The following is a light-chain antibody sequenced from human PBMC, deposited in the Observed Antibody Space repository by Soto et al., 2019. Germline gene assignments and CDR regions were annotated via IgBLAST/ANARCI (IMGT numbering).Light chain of an antibody. CDR3: SSYTSSSTIV. Sequence: QSALTQPASVSGSPGQSITISCTGTSSDVGGYNCVSWYQQHPGKAPKLMIYEVSNRPSGVSNRFSGSKSGNTASLTISGLQAEDEADYYCSSYTSSSTIVFGTGTKLTVL. CDR2: EVS. J-gene: IGLJ1*01. V-gene: IGLV2-14*01. CDR1: SSDVGGYNC.